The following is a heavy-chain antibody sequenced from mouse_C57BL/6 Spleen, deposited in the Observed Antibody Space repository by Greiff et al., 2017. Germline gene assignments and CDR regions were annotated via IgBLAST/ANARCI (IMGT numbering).Heavy chain of an antibody. CDR2: INPSTGGT. CDR3: AREFYFDY. CDR1: GYSFTGYY. V-gene: IGHV1-42*01. Sequence: EVQLQESGPELVKPGASVKISCKASGYSFTGYYMNWVKQSPEKSLEWIGEINPSTGGTTYNQKFKAKATLTVDKSSSTAYMQLKSLTSEDSAVYYCAREFYFDYWGQGTTLTVSS. J-gene: IGHJ2*01.